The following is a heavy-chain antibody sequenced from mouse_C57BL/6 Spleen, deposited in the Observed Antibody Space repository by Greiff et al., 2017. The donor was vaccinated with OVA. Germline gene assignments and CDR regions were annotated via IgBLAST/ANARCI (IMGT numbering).Heavy chain of an antibody. J-gene: IGHJ2*01. CDR2: IYPRSGNT. Sequence: QVQLQQSGAELARPGASVKLSCKASGYTFTSYGISWVKQRTGQGLEWIGEIYPRSGNTYYNEKFKGKATLTADKSSSTAYMELRSLTSEDSAVYFCARRDISSPFDYWGQGTTLTVSS. V-gene: IGHV1-81*01. CDR1: GYTFTSYG. CDR3: ARRDISSPFDY. D-gene: IGHD1-1*01.